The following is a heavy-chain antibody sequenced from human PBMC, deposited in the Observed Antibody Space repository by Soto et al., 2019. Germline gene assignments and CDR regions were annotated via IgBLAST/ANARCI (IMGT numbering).Heavy chain of an antibody. D-gene: IGHD3-22*01. CDR1: GFTFSTYA. CDR2: ISDDGNTK. J-gene: IGHJ4*02. V-gene: IGHV3-30-3*01. Sequence: QVQLVESGGGVVQPGTSLRLSCAASGFTFSTYAMYWVRQAPGRGLEWVAVISDDGNTKYYADSVKGRFTISRDNSRNTLYLQIYSLRADDAAVYYCASSYFYDSGGYYPFDYWGQGTRVTVSS. CDR3: ASSYFYDSGGYYPFDY.